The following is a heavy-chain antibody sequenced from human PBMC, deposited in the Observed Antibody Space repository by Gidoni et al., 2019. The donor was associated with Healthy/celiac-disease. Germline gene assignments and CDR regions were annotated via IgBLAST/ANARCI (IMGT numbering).Heavy chain of an antibody. CDR1: GFTFSSYS. CDR2: ISSSSSYI. Sequence: EVQLVESGGGLVKPGGSLRISCADSGFTFSSYSMNWVRQAPGKGLEWVSSISSSSSYIYYADSVKGRFTISRDNAKNSLYLQMHSLRAEDTAVYYCARDESSTWRYWGQGTLVTVSS. D-gene: IGHD5-12*01. J-gene: IGHJ4*02. V-gene: IGHV3-21*01. CDR3: ARDESSTWRY.